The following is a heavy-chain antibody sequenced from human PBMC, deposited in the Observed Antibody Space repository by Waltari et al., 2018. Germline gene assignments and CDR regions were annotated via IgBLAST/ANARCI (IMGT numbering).Heavy chain of an antibody. V-gene: IGHV1-2*06. CDR2: INPNSGGT. Sequence: QLVQSGPEVKKPGTSVKVSCKASGFTFTSSAMHWVRQAPGQGLEWMGRINPNSGGTNYAQKFQGRVTITTDEATSTAYMELSSLRSEDTAVYYCARAAAGKYYFDYWGQGTLVTVSS. J-gene: IGHJ4*02. CDR1: GFTFTSSA. D-gene: IGHD6-13*01. CDR3: ARAAAGKYYFDY.